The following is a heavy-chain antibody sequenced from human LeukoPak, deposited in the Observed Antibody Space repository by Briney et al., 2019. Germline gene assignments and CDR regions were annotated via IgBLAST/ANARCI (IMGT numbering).Heavy chain of an antibody. CDR3: ARCLLGSSTTSDH. CDR1: AFTFSSHW. J-gene: IGHJ4*02. CDR2: ITNDGRGK. D-gene: IGHD1-26*01. V-gene: IGHV3-74*01. Sequence: GGSLRLSCAASAFTFSSHWMDWVRQAPGKGLVGVSRITNDGRGKSYAGAVKGRLTMSRDNAKNTLSLQMNSLRAEDTAVYYCARCLLGSSTTSDHWGQGPLVIVSS.